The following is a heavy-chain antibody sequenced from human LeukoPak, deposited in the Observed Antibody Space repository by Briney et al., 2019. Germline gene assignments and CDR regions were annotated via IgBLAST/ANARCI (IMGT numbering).Heavy chain of an antibody. CDR2: ISSSSSYI. V-gene: IGHV3-21*01. Sequence: PGGSLRLSCAASGFTLSSYSMNWVRQAPGKGLEWVSSISSSSSYIYYADSVKGRFTISRDNAKNSLYLQMNSLRAEDTAVYYCARDTPDDYVWGSYRPIYYFDYWGQGTLVTVSS. CDR1: GFTLSSYS. CDR3: ARDTPDDYVWGSYRPIYYFDY. D-gene: IGHD3-16*02. J-gene: IGHJ4*02.